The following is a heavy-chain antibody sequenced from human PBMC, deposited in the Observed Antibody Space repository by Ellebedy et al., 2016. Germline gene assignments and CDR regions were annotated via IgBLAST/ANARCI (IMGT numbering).Heavy chain of an antibody. CDR1: GFTFSSYS. D-gene: IGHD3-22*01. Sequence: GGSLRLSCAASGFTFSSYSMNWVRQAPGKGLEWVLYISSSSSTTYYADSVKGRFTISRDNAKNSLYLQMNSLRDEDTAVYYCARDGYLGYYYDTSGYNDYWGQGTLVTVSS. CDR3: ARDGYLGYYYDTSGYNDY. V-gene: IGHV3-48*02. J-gene: IGHJ4*02. CDR2: ISSSSSTT.